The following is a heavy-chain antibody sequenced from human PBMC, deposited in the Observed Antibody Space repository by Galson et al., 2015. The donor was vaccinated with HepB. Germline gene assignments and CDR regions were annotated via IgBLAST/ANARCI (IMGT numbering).Heavy chain of an antibody. CDR1: GFTFGDYA. V-gene: IGHV3-49*04. J-gene: IGHJ4*02. CDR3: TYSREYGWEPGSFDY. CDR2: IRSKAYGGTT. Sequence: SLRLSCAASGFTFGDYAMSWVRQAPGKGLEWVGFIRSKAYGGTTEYAASVKGRFTISRDDSKSIAYLQMNSLKTEDTAVYYCTYSREYGWEPGSFDYWGQGTLVTVSS. D-gene: IGHD1-26*01.